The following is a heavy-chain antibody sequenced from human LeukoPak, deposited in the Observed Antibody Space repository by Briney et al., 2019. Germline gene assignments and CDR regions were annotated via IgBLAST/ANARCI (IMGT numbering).Heavy chain of an antibody. J-gene: IGHJ6*02. Sequence: SETLSLTCTVSGGSISSYYWSWIRQPPGKGLEWIGYIFHRGSTNYNPSLKSRVTISVDTSKNQFSLKLSSVTAADTAVYYCARVAGVFWSGYAFYYYYGMDVWGQGTTVTISS. D-gene: IGHD3-3*01. V-gene: IGHV4-59*01. CDR3: ARVAGVFWSGYAFYYYYGMDV. CDR1: GGSISSYY. CDR2: IFHRGST.